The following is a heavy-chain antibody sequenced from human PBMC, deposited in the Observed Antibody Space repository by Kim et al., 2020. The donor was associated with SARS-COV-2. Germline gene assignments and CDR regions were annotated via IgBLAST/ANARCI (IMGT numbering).Heavy chain of an antibody. CDR2: IYPGDSDT. D-gene: IGHD5-12*01. CDR1: GYSFTSYW. CDR3: ARVDTVAYYGMDV. Sequence: GASLKISCKGSGYSFTSYWIGWVRQMPGKGLEWMRIIYPGDSDTRYSPPFQGQVTISADKSISTAYLQWSSLKASDTAMYYCARVDTVAYYGMDVWGQGTTVTVSS. V-gene: IGHV5-51*01. J-gene: IGHJ6*02.